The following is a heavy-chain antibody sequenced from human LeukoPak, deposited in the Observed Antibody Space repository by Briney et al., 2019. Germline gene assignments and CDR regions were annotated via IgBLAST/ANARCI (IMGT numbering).Heavy chain of an antibody. CDR3: AKGVTRYSSGWVDY. CDR2: ISGSGGST. CDR1: GFTFSSYA. V-gene: IGHV3-23*01. D-gene: IGHD6-19*01. Sequence: PGGSLRLSCAASGFTFSSYAMSWVRQAPGKGLEWVSAISGSGGSTYYADSVKGRFTISRDNSKNTLYLQMNSLRAEDTAVYYCAKGVTRYSSGWVDYWGQGTLVTVS. J-gene: IGHJ4*02.